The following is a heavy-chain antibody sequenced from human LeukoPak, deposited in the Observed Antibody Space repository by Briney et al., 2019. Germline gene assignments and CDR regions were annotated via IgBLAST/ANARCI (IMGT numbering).Heavy chain of an antibody. D-gene: IGHD2-21*01. V-gene: IGHV3-66*01. CDR3: AREGGHTYYFDY. CDR2: IYSGGNT. CDR1: GFTVSSTY. J-gene: IGHJ4*02. Sequence: GGSLRLSCAASGFTVSSTYMSWVRQAPGKGLEWVSVIYSGGNTYYADSVKGRFTISRDNSKGTLYLQMNPLRAEDTAVYYCAREGGHTYYFDYWGQGTLVTVSS.